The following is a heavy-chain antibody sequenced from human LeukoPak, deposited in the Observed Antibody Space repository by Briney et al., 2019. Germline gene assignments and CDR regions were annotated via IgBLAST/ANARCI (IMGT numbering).Heavy chain of an antibody. CDR1: GYTFTSYN. CDR3: ARNNGGNSAYY. CDR2: INPSGGGT. V-gene: IGHV1-46*01. Sequence: ASVKVSCKASGYTFTSYNIHWVRQAPGQGLEWMGIINPSGGGTAYAPRFQGRVTMTRATSTSTAYMELSSLRSEDTAVYYCARNNGGNSAYYWGQGTLVTVSS. D-gene: IGHD4-23*01. J-gene: IGHJ4*02.